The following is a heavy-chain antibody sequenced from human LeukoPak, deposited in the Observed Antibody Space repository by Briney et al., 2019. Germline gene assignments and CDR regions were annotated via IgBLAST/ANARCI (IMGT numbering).Heavy chain of an antibody. D-gene: IGHD6-19*01. J-gene: IGHJ4*02. CDR2: IYHTGYT. V-gene: IGHV4-38-2*02. CDR1: DYSISSVYY. CDR3: VTTGHSSGWQFDY. Sequence: PSETLSLTCNVSDYSISSVYYWGWIRQSPGKGLEWIGSIYHTGYTYYNPSLKSRITISLETSRTQFSLKLNSVTAADTAVYFCVTTGHSSGWQFDYWGQGTLVTVSS.